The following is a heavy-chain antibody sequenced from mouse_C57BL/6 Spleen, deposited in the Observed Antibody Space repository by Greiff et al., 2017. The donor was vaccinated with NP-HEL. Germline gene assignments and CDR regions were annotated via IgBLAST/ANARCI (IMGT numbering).Heavy chain of an antibody. CDR2: IYPGDGDT. D-gene: IGHD3-2*02. V-gene: IGHV1-82*01. CDR3: ARQLRLDAY. CDR1: GYAFSSSW. Sequence: VQLQQSGPELVKPGASVQISCKASGYAFSSSWMNWVKQRPGKGLEWIGRIYPGDGDTNYNGKFKGKATLTADKSSSTAYMQLSSLTSEDSAVYFCARQLRLDAYWGQGTLVTVSA. J-gene: IGHJ3*01.